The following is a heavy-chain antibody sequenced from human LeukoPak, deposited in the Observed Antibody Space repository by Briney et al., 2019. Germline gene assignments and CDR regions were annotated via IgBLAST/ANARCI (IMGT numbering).Heavy chain of an antibody. J-gene: IGHJ6*02. CDR2: INSDASST. D-gene: IGHD1-14*01. Sequence: GGSLRLSCAASGFTFSSYWMHWVRQAPGKGLVWVSHINSDASSTGYADSVKGRFTISRDNAKNSLYLQMNSLRAEDTAVYYCASRNTYYYYGIDVWGQGTTVTVSS. CDR3: ASRNTYYYYGIDV. CDR1: GFTFSSYW. V-gene: IGHV3-74*01.